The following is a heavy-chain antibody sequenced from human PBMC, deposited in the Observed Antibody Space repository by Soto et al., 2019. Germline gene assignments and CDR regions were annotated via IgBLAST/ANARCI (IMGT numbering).Heavy chain of an antibody. J-gene: IGHJ4*02. Sequence: QVQLVQSGAEVKKPGSSVKVSCKASGGTFSSYAISWVRQAPGQGLEWMGGLIPIFGSGNYAQKFQGRVTITAVESTGTVYMGLSSLRSEDTAVYYCARGDHNFDYWGQGTLVTVSS. CDR3: ARGDHNFDY. V-gene: IGHV1-69*12. CDR2: LIPIFGSG. CDR1: GGTFSSYA.